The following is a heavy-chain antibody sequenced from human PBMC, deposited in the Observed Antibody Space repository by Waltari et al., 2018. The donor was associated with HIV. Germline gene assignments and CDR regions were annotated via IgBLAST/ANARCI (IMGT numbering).Heavy chain of an antibody. CDR2: INESGRT. CDR1: GGSFSDRS. Sequence: QVQLQQWGAGLLKPSETLSLTCAVYGGSFSDRSWTWIRQPPGKGLEWIAEINESGRTTFNPSLKSRVAISLDTSRNQVSLRLTSVTAADTAVYYCARGPAAWGNAYTVHWCFDVWGRGTLVTVSS. V-gene: IGHV4-34*01. CDR3: ARGPAAWGNAYTVHWCFDV. D-gene: IGHD3-16*01. J-gene: IGHJ2*01.